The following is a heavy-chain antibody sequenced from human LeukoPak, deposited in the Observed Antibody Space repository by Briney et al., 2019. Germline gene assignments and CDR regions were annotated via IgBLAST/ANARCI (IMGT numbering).Heavy chain of an antibody. J-gene: IGHJ5*02. CDR1: GGTFSSYA. CDR2: IIPIFGTA. CDR3: ARVAAMVPYNWFDP. D-gene: IGHD5-18*01. Sequence: ASVTVSCKASGGTFSSYAISWVRQAPGQGLEWMGGIIPIFGTANYAQKFQGRVTITADESTSTAYMELSSLRSEDTAVYYCARVAAMVPYNWFDPWGQGTLVTVSS. V-gene: IGHV1-69*13.